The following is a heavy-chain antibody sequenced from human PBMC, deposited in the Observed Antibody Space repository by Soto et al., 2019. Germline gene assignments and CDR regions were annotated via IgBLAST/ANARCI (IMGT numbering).Heavy chain of an antibody. CDR2: VYYTGTT. J-gene: IGHJ4*02. Sequence: LSLTCTVSGGSISSYFYIWVRQPPGKGLEWIGSVYYTGTTDYNPSLKSRVTISVDTSKTQFSLNLRSVTAADTAVYYCARDLAAVPRAFDYWGRGTLVTVS. CDR3: ARDLAAVPRAFDY. CDR1: GGSISSYF. D-gene: IGHD6-13*01. V-gene: IGHV4-59*01.